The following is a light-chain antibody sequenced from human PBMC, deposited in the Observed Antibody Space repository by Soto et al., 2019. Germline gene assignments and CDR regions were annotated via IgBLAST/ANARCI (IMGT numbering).Light chain of an antibody. V-gene: IGLV1-40*01. CDR2: GNK. J-gene: IGLJ2*01. CDR3: QSYDNNLRGVL. CDR1: SSNIGAGSD. Sequence: QSVLTQPPSVSGAPGQIVTISCTGSSSNIGAGSDVHWYQQSPGRVPKLLVYGNKHRASGVPDRFSASKSGTSASLAITGLQADDEADYYCQSYDNNLRGVLFGGGTKVTVL.